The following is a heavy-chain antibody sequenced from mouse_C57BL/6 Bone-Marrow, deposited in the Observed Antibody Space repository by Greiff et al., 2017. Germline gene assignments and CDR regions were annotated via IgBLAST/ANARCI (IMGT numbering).Heavy chain of an antibody. CDR1: GYSFTGYF. J-gene: IGHJ4*01. Sequence: EVHLVESGPELVKPGDSVKISCKASGYSFTGYFMNWVMQSHGKSLEWIGRINPYNGDTFYNQKFKGKATLTVDKSSSTAHMELRSLTSEDSAVYYCAREGDYYGSSPYAMDYWGQGTSVTVSS. D-gene: IGHD1-1*01. V-gene: IGHV1-20*01. CDR3: AREGDYYGSSPYAMDY. CDR2: INPYNGDT.